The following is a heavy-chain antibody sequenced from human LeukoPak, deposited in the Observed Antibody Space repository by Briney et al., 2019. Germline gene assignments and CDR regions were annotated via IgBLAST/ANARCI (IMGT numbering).Heavy chain of an antibody. CDR1: GFTFSSYE. CDR3: ARAGSIAAAGYVFDY. J-gene: IGHJ4*02. CDR2: ISSSGSTI. V-gene: IGHV3-48*03. Sequence: GGSLRLSCAASGFTFSSYEMHWVRQAPGKGLEWVSYISSSGSTIYYADSLKGRFTVSRDNAKISLLLQMNSLRAEDTAVYYCARAGSIAAAGYVFDYWGQGTLVTVSS. D-gene: IGHD6-25*01.